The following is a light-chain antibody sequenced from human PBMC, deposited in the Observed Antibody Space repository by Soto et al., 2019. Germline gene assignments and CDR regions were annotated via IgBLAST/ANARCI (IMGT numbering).Light chain of an antibody. V-gene: IGKV3-20*01. Sequence: EIVLTQSPGTLSLSPGEGATLSCWASQSVTSSYLAWYQQRPGQAPRLLMYGASSRATGIPDRFSGSGSGTDFTLTISRLEPEDFAVYFCQQYATSPWTFGQGTKVDIK. CDR2: GAS. CDR3: QQYATSPWT. CDR1: QSVTSSY. J-gene: IGKJ1*01.